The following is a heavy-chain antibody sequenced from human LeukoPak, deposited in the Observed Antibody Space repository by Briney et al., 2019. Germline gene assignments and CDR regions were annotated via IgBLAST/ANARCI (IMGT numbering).Heavy chain of an antibody. CDR3: ARVRYCSGTSCYFADY. CDR2: INPDGSEK. D-gene: IGHD2-2*01. V-gene: IGHV3-7*04. J-gene: IGHJ4*02. Sequence: GGSLRLSCAASGFTFSSYSMNWVRQAPGKGLEWVANINPDGSEKYSVDSLKGRFTISRDNAKNSLFLQMNSLRAEDTAVYYCARVRYCSGTSCYFADYWGQGTLVSVSS. CDR1: GFTFSSYS.